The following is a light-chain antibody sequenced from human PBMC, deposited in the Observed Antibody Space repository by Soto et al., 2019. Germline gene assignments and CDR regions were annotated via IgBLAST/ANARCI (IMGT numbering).Light chain of an antibody. J-gene: IGLJ3*02. CDR2: EVS. CDR1: SSDVGGYNY. CDR3: SSYTSSTTPV. V-gene: IGLV2-14*01. Sequence: QSVLTQPRSASGSPGQSITISCTGTSSDVGGYNYVSWYQQHPAKAPKLVISEVSNRPSGVSHRFSGSRSGNTASLTISGLQAEDEADYYCSSYTSSTTPVFGGGTKVTVL.